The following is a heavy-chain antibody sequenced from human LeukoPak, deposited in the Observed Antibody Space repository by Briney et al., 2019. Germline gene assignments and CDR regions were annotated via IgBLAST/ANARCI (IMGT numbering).Heavy chain of an antibody. CDR3: ARQSGFYSNSSYYYYGMDV. D-gene: IGHD4-11*01. CDR2: IYYSGST. V-gene: IGHV4-39*01. Sequence: PSETLSLTCTVSGGSFSSSSYYWGWIRQPPGKGLEWIGSIYYSGSTYYNPSLKSRVTISVDTSKNQFSLKLSSVTAADTAVYYCARQSGFYSNSSYYYYGMDVWGQGTTVTVS. J-gene: IGHJ6*02. CDR1: GGSFSSSSYY.